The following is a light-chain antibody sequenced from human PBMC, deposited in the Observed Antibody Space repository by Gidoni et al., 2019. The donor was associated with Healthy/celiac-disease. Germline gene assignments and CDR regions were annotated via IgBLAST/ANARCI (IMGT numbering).Light chain of an antibody. CDR3: QQDNNWPPIT. J-gene: IGKJ5*01. Sequence: DIVMTQSPATLSVSPGGRATLSCRSSQSVSSGLTWYQQKPEQAPSLLITGASTRAKGNPAGVSEGVSGTGNTLTWRSMQSGDFAVYYCQQDNNWPPITFGQGTQLEIK. V-gene: IGKV3-15*01. CDR1: QSVSSG. CDR2: GAS.